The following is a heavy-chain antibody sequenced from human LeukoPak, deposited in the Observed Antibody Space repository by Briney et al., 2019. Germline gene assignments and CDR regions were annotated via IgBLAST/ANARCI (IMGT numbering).Heavy chain of an antibody. CDR2: IYTSGST. CDR1: GGSISSGSYY. Sequence: TSETLSLTCTVPGGSISSGSYYWSWIRQPAGKGLEWIGRIYTSGSTNYNPSLKSRVTISVDTSKNQFSLKLSSVTAADTAVYYCARAALEWTGPDIVVVPAVNDAFDIWGQGTMVTVSS. D-gene: IGHD2-2*01. V-gene: IGHV4-61*02. CDR3: ARAALEWTGPDIVVVPAVNDAFDI. J-gene: IGHJ3*02.